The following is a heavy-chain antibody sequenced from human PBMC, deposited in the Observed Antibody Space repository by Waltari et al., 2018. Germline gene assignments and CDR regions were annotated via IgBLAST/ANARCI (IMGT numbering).Heavy chain of an antibody. D-gene: IGHD5-12*01. CDR2: CYKSGTT. V-gene: IGHV4-39*07. CDR3: VRGYPDIVATISDY. Sequence: QLQLQESGPGLVKPSETLSLTCTASRSTIRNNNYYWGWVRQPPGKGLEWIGSCYKSGTTYYNPSLKSRVTIAVDTSNNQFSLKLNSVTAADTAVYYCVRGYPDIVATISDYWGQGTLVIVSS. J-gene: IGHJ4*02. CDR1: RSTIRNNNYY.